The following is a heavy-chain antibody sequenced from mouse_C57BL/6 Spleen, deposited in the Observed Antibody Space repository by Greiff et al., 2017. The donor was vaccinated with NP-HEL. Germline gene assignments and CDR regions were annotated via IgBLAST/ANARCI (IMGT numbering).Heavy chain of an antibody. CDR2: IYPGDGDT. D-gene: IGHD2-4*01. V-gene: IGHV1-82*01. CDR3: ARWDYDYDGAY. J-gene: IGHJ3*01. CDR1: GYAFSSSW. Sequence: VQLVESGPELVKPGASVKISCKASGYAFSSSWMNWVKQRPGKGLEWIGRIYPGDGDTNYNGKFKGKATLTADKSSSTAYMQLSSLTSEDSAVYFCARWDYDYDGAYWGQGTLVTVSA.